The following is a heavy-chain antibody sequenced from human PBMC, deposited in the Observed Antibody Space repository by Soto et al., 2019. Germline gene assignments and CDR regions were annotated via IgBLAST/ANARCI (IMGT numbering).Heavy chain of an antibody. D-gene: IGHD3-10*01. CDR2: ISYDGSNK. CDR3: AGAYGSGTIP. V-gene: IGHV3-30-3*01. Sequence: QVQLVESGGGVVQPGRSLRLSCAASGFTFSSYAMHWVRQAPGKGLEWVAVISYDGSNKYYADSVKGRFTISRDNSKNTLYLQMTSMRAEDTAVYYCAGAYGSGTIPWGQGTLVTVSS. CDR1: GFTFSSYA. J-gene: IGHJ5*02.